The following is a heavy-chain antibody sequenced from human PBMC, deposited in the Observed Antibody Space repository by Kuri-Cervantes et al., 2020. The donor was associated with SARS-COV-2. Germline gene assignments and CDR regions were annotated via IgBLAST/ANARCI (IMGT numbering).Heavy chain of an antibody. Sequence: GGSLRLSCAASGFTFSNAWMSWVRQAPGKGLEWVSVIYSGGSSTYYADSVKGRFTISRDDTKNSLFLQMNGLRAEDTAVYYCATRGFSYGYIYHWGQGTLVTVSS. D-gene: IGHD5-18*01. V-gene: IGHV3-23*03. J-gene: IGHJ4*02. CDR3: ATRGFSYGYIYH. CDR1: GFTFSNAW. CDR2: IYSGGSST.